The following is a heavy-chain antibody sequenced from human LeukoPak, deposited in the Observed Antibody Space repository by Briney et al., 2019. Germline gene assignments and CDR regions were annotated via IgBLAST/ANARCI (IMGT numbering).Heavy chain of an antibody. Sequence: SETLSLTCTVSGGSISSGYYWGWIRQPPGKGLEWIGSIYHSGSTYYNPSLKSRVTISVDTSKNRFSLKLSSVTAADTAVYYCARAVDSSSWYYFDYWGQGTLVTVSS. CDR1: GGSISSGYY. CDR3: ARAVDSSSWYYFDY. CDR2: IYHSGST. V-gene: IGHV4-38-2*02. J-gene: IGHJ4*02. D-gene: IGHD6-13*01.